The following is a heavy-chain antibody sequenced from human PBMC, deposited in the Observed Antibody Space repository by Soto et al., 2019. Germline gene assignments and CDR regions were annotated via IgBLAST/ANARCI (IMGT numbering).Heavy chain of an antibody. Sequence: QVQLQESGPGLVKPSETLSLTCTVSGGSISSYYWSWIRQPPGKGLEWIGYIYYSGSTNYNPSLKSRVTISVDTSKNQFSLKLSSVTAADTAAYYCARQFSAKLKYFDYWGQGTLVTVSS. J-gene: IGHJ4*02. V-gene: IGHV4-59*08. CDR3: ARQFSAKLKYFDY. CDR2: IYYSGST. CDR1: GGSISSYY.